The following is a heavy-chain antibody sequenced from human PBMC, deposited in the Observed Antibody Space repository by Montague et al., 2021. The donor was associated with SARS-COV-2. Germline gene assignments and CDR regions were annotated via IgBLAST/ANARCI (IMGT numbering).Heavy chain of an antibody. CDR3: ASKGTVPGPRGIYFDD. CDR2: TYYRSKWYT. V-gene: IGHV6-1*01. D-gene: IGHD1-1*01. J-gene: IGHJ4*02. CDR1: GDRVSSNSAA. Sequence: CAISGDRVSSNSAAGNWIRQSPSGGIEWLGRTYYRSKWYTDCAPSVKTRITITPDTSNNQFSLHLNSVTPGDTAVYHCASKGTVPGPRGIYFDDWGQGTLVTVSS.